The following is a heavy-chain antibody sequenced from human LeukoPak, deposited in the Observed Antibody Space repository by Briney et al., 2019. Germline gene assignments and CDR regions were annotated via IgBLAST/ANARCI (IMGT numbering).Heavy chain of an antibody. CDR2: ISYDGSNK. Sequence: GRSLRLSCAASGFTFSSYAMHWVRQAPGKGLEWVAVISYDGSNKYYADSVKGRFTISRDNSKNTLYLQMNSLRAEDTAVYYCARMGIAVAGAFDYWGQGTLVTVSS. J-gene: IGHJ4*02. CDR3: ARMGIAVAGAFDY. CDR1: GFTFSSYA. V-gene: IGHV3-30*04. D-gene: IGHD6-19*01.